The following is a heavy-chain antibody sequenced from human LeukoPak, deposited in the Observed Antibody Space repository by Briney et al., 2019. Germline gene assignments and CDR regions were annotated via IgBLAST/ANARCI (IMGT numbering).Heavy chain of an antibody. CDR3: IRDFRSADL. J-gene: IGHJ5*02. V-gene: IGHV3-11*01. CDR1: GFTFSDYY. CDR2: VSSSGSTI. Sequence: GGSLRLSCAASGFTFSDYYMTWIRQAPGKGLEWVSYVSSSGSTIYYADSVKGRFTISRDNAKNSLYLQMNSLRAEDTATYYCIRDFRSADLWGQGTLVTVTS.